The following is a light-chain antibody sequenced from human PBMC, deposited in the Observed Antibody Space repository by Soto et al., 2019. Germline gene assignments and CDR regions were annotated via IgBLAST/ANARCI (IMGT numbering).Light chain of an antibody. V-gene: IGLV2-23*02. CDR3: CTLKV. CDR1: SSDVGGYNL. Sequence: QSALTQPASVSGSPGQSITISCTGTSSDVGGYNLVSWYQQHPGKAPKLMIYEVSKRPSGVSNRFSGSKSGNTASLTISGLQAEDEADYYCCTLKVFGTGTKVTVL. J-gene: IGLJ1*01. CDR2: EVS.